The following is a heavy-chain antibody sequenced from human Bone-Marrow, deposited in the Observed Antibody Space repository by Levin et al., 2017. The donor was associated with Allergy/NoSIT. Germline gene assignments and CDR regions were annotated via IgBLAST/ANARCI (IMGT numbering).Heavy chain of an antibody. D-gene: IGHD6-13*01. CDR1: GYTFTSYY. CDR3: ARDGSASYSSSEYWFDP. CDR2: INPSGGST. V-gene: IGHV1-46*01. J-gene: IGHJ5*02. Sequence: GESLKISCKASGYTFTSYYMHWVRQAPGQGLEWMGIINPSGGSTSYAQKFQGRVTMTRDTSTSTVYMELSSLRSEDTAVYYCARDGSASYSSSEYWFDPWGQGTLVTVSS.